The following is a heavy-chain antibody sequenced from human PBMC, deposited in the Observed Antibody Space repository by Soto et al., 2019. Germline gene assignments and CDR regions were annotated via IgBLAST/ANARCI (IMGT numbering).Heavy chain of an antibody. Sequence: EMQLEESGGGLVQPGGSRRLSCEASGFSFTNHWMSWVRQAPGKGLEWLANIKQDGGETYYLESVKGRFSISRDNAKDSVYLQMSGLRVEDTAVYYCARHGFHRDALDLWGQGTLVTVSS. V-gene: IGHV3-7*03. D-gene: IGHD2-2*03. J-gene: IGHJ3*01. CDR1: GFSFTNHW. CDR2: IKQDGGET. CDR3: ARHGFHRDALDL.